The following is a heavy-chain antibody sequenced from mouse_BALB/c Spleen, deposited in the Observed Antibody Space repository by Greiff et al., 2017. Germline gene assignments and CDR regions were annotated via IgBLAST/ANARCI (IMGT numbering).Heavy chain of an antibody. V-gene: IGHV5-6-5*01. CDR1: GFTFSSYA. CDR3: ARDLYWAMDY. D-gene: IGHD2-1*01. J-gene: IGHJ4*01. CDR2: ISSGGST. Sequence: EVMLVESGGGLVKPGGSLKLSCAASGFTFSSYAMSWVRQTPEKRLEWVASISSGGSTYYPDSVKGRFTISRDNARNILYLQMSSLRSEDTAMYYCARDLYWAMDYWGQGTSVTVSS.